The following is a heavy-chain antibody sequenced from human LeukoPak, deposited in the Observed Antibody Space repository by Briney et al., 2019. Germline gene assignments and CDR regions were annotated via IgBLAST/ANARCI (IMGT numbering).Heavy chain of an antibody. CDR1: GFTFSSYA. CDR3: ARTASSSFVWDAFDI. J-gene: IGHJ3*02. CDR2: ISGSGGST. V-gene: IGHV3-23*01. Sequence: GGSLRLSCAASGFTFSSYAMSWVRQAPGKGLEWVSAISGSGGSTYYADSVKGRFTISRDNSQNTLYLQMNSLRAEDTAVYYCARTASSSFVWDAFDIWGQGTMVTVSS. D-gene: IGHD6-6*01.